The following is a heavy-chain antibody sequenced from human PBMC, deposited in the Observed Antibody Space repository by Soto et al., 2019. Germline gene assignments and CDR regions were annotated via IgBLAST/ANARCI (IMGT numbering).Heavy chain of an antibody. D-gene: IGHD3-9*01. V-gene: IGHV1-18*01. J-gene: IGHJ4*02. CDR2: ISAYNGNT. Sequence: QVQLVQSGAEVKKPGASVKVSCKASGYTFTSYGISWVLQAPGQGLEWMGWISAYNGNTNYAQKLQGRVTMTTDTSTSTAYMELRGLRSDDTAVYSCGRDYHLGYDMLTGLDHWGKGTLVTVSS. CDR1: GYTFTSYG. CDR3: GRDYHLGYDMLTGLDH.